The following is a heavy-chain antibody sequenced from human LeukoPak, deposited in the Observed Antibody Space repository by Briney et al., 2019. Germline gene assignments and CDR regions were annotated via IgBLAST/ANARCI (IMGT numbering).Heavy chain of an antibody. J-gene: IGHJ4*02. CDR1: GGSISSSSYY. Sequence: PSETLSLTCTVSGGSISSSSYYWGWIRQPPGKGLEWIGRIYYSGNTYYNPSLTSRVTISVDTSKNQFSLNLSSVTAADTAVYYCSFYVVVVSAGRFSDYWGQGTLVTVSS. V-gene: IGHV4-39*01. CDR3: SFYVVVVSAGRFSDY. D-gene: IGHD2-15*01. CDR2: IYYSGNT.